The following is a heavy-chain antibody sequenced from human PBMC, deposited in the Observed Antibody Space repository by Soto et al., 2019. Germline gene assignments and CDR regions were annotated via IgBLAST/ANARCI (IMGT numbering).Heavy chain of an antibody. Sequence: QVQLVQSGAEVKKPGASVKVSCQASGYTFTSYGITWVRQAPGQGLEWMGWISDYNGNTNYVQKLPGRVTITTDTATSTAYMERRSVRSDDTAMYYCARDMGGYDPGTGYFDYWGQGTLVTVSS. V-gene: IGHV1-18*01. CDR1: GYTFTSYG. J-gene: IGHJ4*02. D-gene: IGHD5-12*01. CDR3: ARDMGGYDPGTGYFDY. CDR2: ISDYNGNT.